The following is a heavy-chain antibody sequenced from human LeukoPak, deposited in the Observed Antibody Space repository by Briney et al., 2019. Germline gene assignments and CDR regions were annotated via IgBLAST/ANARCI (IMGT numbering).Heavy chain of an antibody. J-gene: IGHJ4*02. CDR1: VGTFSSYA. V-gene: IGHV1-69*05. CDR2: IIPIFGTA. Sequence: GSSVKVSCKASVGTFSSYAISWVRQAPGQGLEWMGGIIPIFGTANYAQKFQGRVTITTDEPTSTAYMELSSLRSEDTAVYYCARGQQLDLYYFDYWGQGTLVTVSS. CDR3: ARGQQLDLYYFDY. D-gene: IGHD6-13*01.